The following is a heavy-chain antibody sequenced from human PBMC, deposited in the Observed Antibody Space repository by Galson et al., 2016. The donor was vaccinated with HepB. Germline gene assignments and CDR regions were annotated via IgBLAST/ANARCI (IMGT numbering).Heavy chain of an antibody. CDR3: AVWFGDVNY. V-gene: IGHV4-61*02. D-gene: IGHD3-10*01. J-gene: IGHJ4*02. Sequence: TLSLTCTVSGGSISSGSYFCNWIRQPAGKGLEWIGSMFTSGNSNYNPSLMSRVTISLGTSKNQFFLKMSSVTAADTAVYYCAVWFGDVNYWGQGILVTVSS. CDR2: MFTSGNS. CDR1: GGSISSGSYF.